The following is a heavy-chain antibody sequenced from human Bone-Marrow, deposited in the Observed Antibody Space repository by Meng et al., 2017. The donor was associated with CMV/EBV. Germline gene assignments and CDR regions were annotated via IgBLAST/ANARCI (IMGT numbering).Heavy chain of an antibody. CDR3: ARDYRGPLGY. Sequence: GGSLRLSCAASGFTFRSYGMHWVRQAPGKGLEWVTFIDFGGTNQNYEDSVKGRFTISRDNSRNTLYLQMSSLRPEDTAVYYCARDYRGPLGYWGQGTRVTVSS. V-gene: IGHV3-30*02. D-gene: IGHD3-10*01. CDR1: GFTFRSYG. CDR2: IDFGGTNQ. J-gene: IGHJ4*02.